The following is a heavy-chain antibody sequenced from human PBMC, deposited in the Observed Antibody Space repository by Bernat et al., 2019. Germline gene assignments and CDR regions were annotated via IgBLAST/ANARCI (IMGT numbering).Heavy chain of an antibody. D-gene: IGHD6-19*01. J-gene: IGHJ4*02. V-gene: IGHV3-21*01. Sequence: EVQLVESGGGLVKPGGSLRLSCAASGFTFSIYSMNWVCQAPGKGLEWVSSISSVTSYIYYADSVKGRFTISRDNAKNSLYLQMSSLRAEDTAVYYRARHSVAEELDYLGQGTLVTVSS. CDR2: ISSVTSYI. CDR3: ARHSVAEELDY. CDR1: GFTFSIYS.